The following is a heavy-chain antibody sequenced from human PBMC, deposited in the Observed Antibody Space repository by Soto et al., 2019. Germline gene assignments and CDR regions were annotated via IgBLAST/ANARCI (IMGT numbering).Heavy chain of an antibody. CDR2: IYYSGST. Sequence: PSETLSLTCPVSGGSISSSSYYWGWIRQPPGKGLEWIGSIYYSGSTYYNPSLKSRVTISVDTSKNQFSLKLSSVTAADTAVYYCARPDYIWGSYRLWSQGTLVTVSS. CDR3: ARPDYIWGSYRL. D-gene: IGHD3-16*02. CDR1: GGSISSSSYY. V-gene: IGHV4-39*01. J-gene: IGHJ4*02.